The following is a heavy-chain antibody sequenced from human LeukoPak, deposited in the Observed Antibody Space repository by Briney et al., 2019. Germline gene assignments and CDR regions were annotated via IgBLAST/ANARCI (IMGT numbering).Heavy chain of an antibody. Sequence: GGSLRLSCVASGFTFSTYSMNWVRQAPGKGLEWVANIKGDGSQKYYVDSVKGRFTISRDNSENSLFLQVNSLRAEDTAVYYCARDKGWLQFDSWGQGTLVTVSS. CDR3: ARDKGWLQFDS. V-gene: IGHV3-7*05. CDR2: IKGDGSQK. CDR1: GFTFSTYS. D-gene: IGHD5-24*01. J-gene: IGHJ4*02.